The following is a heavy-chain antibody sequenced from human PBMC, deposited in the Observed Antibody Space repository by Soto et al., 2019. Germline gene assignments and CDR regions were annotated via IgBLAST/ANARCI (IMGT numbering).Heavy chain of an antibody. V-gene: IGHV3-33*01. J-gene: IGHJ6*03. CDR3: ARTTSAGYCSGGSCYLHYYYYYMDV. Sequence: GGSLRLSCAASGFTFSSYGMHWVRQAPGKGLEWVAVIWYDGSNKYYADSVKGRFTISRDNSKNTLYLQMNSLRAEDTAVYYCARTTSAGYCSGGSCYLHYYYYYMDVWGKGTTVTVS. D-gene: IGHD2-15*01. CDR1: GFTFSSYG. CDR2: IWYDGSNK.